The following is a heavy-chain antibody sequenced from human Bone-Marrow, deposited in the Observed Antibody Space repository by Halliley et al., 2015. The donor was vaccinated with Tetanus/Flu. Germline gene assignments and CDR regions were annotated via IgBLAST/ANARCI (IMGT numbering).Heavy chain of an antibody. CDR3: ARVGSGALYP. Sequence: VWVARNDSSGDSSNYADAVKGRFPISKDNAKNTLYLQMNSLRVEDTAVYYCARVGSGALYPWGQGTQVTVSS. V-gene: IGHV3-74*01. J-gene: IGHJ5*02. D-gene: IGHD7-27*01. CDR2: NDSSGDSS.